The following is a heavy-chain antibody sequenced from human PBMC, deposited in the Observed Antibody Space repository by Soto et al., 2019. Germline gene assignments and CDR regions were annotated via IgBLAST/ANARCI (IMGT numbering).Heavy chain of an antibody. J-gene: IGHJ5*02. CDR2: IYYSGST. CDR1: GGSISSSSYY. D-gene: IGHD5-18*01. Sequence: QLQLQESGPGLVKPSETLSLTCTVSGGSISSSSYYWGWIRQPPGKGLEWIGSIYYSGSTYYNPSLKSRVTISVDTSKNQFSLKLSSVTAADTAVYYCARWVQLWFGDNWFDPWGQGTLVTVSS. V-gene: IGHV4-39*01. CDR3: ARWVQLWFGDNWFDP.